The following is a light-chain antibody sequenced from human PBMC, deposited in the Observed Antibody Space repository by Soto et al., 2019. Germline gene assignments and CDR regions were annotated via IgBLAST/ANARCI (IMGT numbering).Light chain of an antibody. Sequence: DIQMTQSPSTLSASVGDRVTITCRASQSISSWLAWYQQKPGKAHKLLIYDASSLESGVPSRFSGSGSGTEFTLTIRSLQPDDFATYYCKQYNSYSPTFGQGTKVDI. CDR1: QSISSW. CDR2: DAS. J-gene: IGKJ1*01. CDR3: KQYNSYSPT. V-gene: IGKV1-5*01.